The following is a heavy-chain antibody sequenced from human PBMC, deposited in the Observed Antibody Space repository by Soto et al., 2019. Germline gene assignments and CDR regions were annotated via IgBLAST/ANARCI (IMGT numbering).Heavy chain of an antibody. CDR3: ARTKYSINYFDY. CDR1: GFTFSSYW. V-gene: IGHV3-74*01. D-gene: IGHD6-6*01. J-gene: IGHJ4*02. CDR2: INSDGSST. Sequence: PGGSLRLSCAASGFTFSSYWMHWVRQAPGKGLVWVSRINSDGSSTSYADSVKGRFTISRDNAKNTLYLQMNSLRAEDTAVYYCARTKYSINYFDYWGQGTLVTVSS.